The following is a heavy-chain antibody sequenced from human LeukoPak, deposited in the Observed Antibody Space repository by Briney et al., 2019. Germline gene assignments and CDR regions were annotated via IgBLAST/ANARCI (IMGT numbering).Heavy chain of an antibody. CDR1: GYTFTGYY. D-gene: IGHD1-1*01. J-gene: IGHJ4*02. V-gene: IGHV1-2*02. CDR3: TRGGYGGPRVAFDY. CDR2: INPNSGGT. Sequence: ASVKVSCKASGYTFTGYYMHWVRQAPGQGLEWMGWINPNSGGTNYAQEFQGRVTMTRDTSTSTVYMELSSLRSEDTAVYYCTRGGYGGPRVAFDYWGQGTLVTVSS.